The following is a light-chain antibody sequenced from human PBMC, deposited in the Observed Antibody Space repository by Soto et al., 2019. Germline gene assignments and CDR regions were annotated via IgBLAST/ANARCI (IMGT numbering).Light chain of an antibody. CDR1: QSISSW. CDR2: DAS. V-gene: IGKV1-5*01. J-gene: IGKJ2*01. Sequence: DIQMTQSPSTLSASVGDRVTITCRASQSISSWLAWYQQKPGKAPKLLIYDASSLESGVPSRFSGSGSGTEFTLTISSLQPDYFATYYCQQYNSYSVWTFGQGTKLEIK. CDR3: QQYNSYSVWT.